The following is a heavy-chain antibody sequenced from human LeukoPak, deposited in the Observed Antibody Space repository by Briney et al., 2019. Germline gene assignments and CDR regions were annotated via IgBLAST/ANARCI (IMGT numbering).Heavy chain of an antibody. Sequence: GGSLRLSCAASGFTVSSNYMSWVRQAPGKGLEWVSVIYSGGSTYYADSVKGRFTISRDNSKNTLYLQMNSLRTEDTAVYYCARMWTSSGYYYKGDYWGQGTPVTVSS. J-gene: IGHJ4*02. CDR3: ARMWTSSGYYYKGDY. CDR2: IYSGGST. V-gene: IGHV3-53*01. D-gene: IGHD3-22*01. CDR1: GFTVSSNY.